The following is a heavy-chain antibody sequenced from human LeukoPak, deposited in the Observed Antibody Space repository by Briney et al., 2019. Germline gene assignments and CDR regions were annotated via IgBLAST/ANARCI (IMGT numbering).Heavy chain of an antibody. Sequence: SQSLSLPRAISVDRVSSTSAGCDSIRQSPSRGLELLARTYYRSKWYIDYAPSVQSRITINADTSENQFSLQLHSVTPEDTAVYYCTGGGLVRGITHWFDPWGQGTLVTVSS. CDR3: TGGGLVRGITHWFDP. D-gene: IGHD3-10*01. CDR2: TYYRSKWYI. J-gene: IGHJ5*02. V-gene: IGHV6-1*01. CDR1: VDRVSSTSAG.